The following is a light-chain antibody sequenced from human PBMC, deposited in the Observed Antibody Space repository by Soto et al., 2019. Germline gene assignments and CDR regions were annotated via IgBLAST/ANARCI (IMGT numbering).Light chain of an antibody. CDR3: QSYDSSLSGSV. Sequence: QSVLTQPPSVSGAPGQRVTISCTGSSSNLGADYDVHWYQQLPGAAPKLLIRANTHRPSGVPDRFSASKSGTSASLAITGLQADDEADYYCQSYDSSLSGSVFGGGTKLTVL. J-gene: IGLJ3*02. CDR2: ANT. V-gene: IGLV1-40*01. CDR1: SSNLGADYD.